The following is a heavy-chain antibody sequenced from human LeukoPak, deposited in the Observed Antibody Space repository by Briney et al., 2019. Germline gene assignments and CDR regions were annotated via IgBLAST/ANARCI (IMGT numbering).Heavy chain of an antibody. Sequence: GGSLRLSCAASGFTVSSNYMSWVRQAPGKGLEWVSVIYSGGSTYYADSVKGRFTISRDNSKNTLYLQMNSLRAEDTAVYYCAMLADQEMATIKPWGQGTLVTVSS. V-gene: IGHV3-53*01. J-gene: IGHJ4*02. CDR3: AMLADQEMATIKP. CDR1: GFTVSSNY. CDR2: IYSGGST. D-gene: IGHD5-24*01.